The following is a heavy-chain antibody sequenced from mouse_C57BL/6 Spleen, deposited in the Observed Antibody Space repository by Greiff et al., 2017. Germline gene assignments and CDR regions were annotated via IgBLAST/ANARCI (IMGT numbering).Heavy chain of an antibody. CDR3: ARGGSSYLDY. V-gene: IGHV1-54*01. J-gene: IGHJ2*01. Sequence: QVQLQQSGAELVRPGTSVKVSCKASGYAFTNYLIEWVKQRPGQGLEWIGVINPGSGGTNYNEKFKGKATLTADKSSSTAYMQLSSLTSEDSAVYFCARGGSSYLDYWGQGTTLTVSS. CDR2: INPGSGGT. D-gene: IGHD1-1*01. CDR1: GYAFTNYL.